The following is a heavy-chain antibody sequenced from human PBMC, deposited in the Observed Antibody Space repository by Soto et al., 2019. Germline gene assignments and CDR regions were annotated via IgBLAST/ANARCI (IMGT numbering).Heavy chain of an antibody. V-gene: IGHV3-23*01. Sequence: PGGSLRLSCAASGPSFSSYPMRWVRQAPGKGLEWVSAISGSGDTTLYAASVRGRLIISRDNSKNKVYLDMSSLRAEDTALYYCAGPVGGYQVLFGTWYGTRSDYWGQGTLVTVSS. J-gene: IGHJ4*02. CDR1: GPSFSSYP. D-gene: IGHD6-13*01. CDR2: ISGSGDTT. CDR3: AGPVGGYQVLFGTWYGTRSDY.